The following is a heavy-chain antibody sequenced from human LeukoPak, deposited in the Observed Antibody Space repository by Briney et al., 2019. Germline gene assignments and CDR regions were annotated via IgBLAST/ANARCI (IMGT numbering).Heavy chain of an antibody. CDR3: ARGPAIAIEANKPDYMDV. D-gene: IGHD2/OR15-2a*01. V-gene: IGHV3-23*01. CDR1: GFTFSSYA. CDR2: ISGSGGST. J-gene: IGHJ6*03. Sequence: PGGSLRLSCAASGFTFSSYAMSWVRQAPGKGLEWVSAISGSGGSTYYADSVKGRFTISRDNSKNTLYLQMNSLRVEDTAVFYCARGPAIAIEANKPDYMDVWGKGTTVTISS.